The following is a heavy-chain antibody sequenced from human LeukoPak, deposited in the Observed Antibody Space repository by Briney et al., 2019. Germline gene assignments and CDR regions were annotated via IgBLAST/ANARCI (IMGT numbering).Heavy chain of an antibody. V-gene: IGHV3-7*01. CDR3: AKDLTYDDMDV. D-gene: IGHD5-12*01. J-gene: IGHJ6*03. Sequence: PGGSLRLSCAASGFTFSTYWMNWYRQAPGKGLEWVGNINQDASEINYVDSVRGRFTISRDNAKNSLHLQMNSLRAEDTAVYYCAKDLTYDDMDVWGKGTTVTVSS. CDR2: INQDASEI. CDR1: GFTFSTYW.